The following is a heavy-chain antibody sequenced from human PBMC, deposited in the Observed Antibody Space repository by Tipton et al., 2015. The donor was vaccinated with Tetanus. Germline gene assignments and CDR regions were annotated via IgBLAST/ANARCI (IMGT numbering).Heavy chain of an antibody. CDR1: GGSFSGYC. D-gene: IGHD3-10*01. J-gene: IGHJ4*02. CDR3: ARFMVRGVFSSTFDY. V-gene: IGHV4-34*09. Sequence: TLSLTCAVYGGSFSGYCWSWIRQPPGKGLEWIGEINHSGSTNYNPSLKSRVTISVDTSKNQFSLKLSSVTAADTAVYYCARFMVRGVFSSTFDYWGQGTLVTVSS. CDR2: INHSGST.